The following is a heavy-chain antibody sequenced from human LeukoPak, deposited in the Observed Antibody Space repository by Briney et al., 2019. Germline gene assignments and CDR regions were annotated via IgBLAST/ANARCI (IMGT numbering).Heavy chain of an antibody. CDR2: IFHSGIT. CDR3: ASLSGGVGARRLGY. CDR1: DDSLTTYY. V-gene: IGHV4-59*08. J-gene: IGHJ4*02. Sequence: SETLSLTCTVSDDSLTTYYWNWIRRPPGKGLEWIGWIFHSGITNYNPSFKSRVTISLDASRNQFSLKLSSVTAADTAVYFCASLSGGVGARRLGYWGQGALVTVSS. D-gene: IGHD1-26*01.